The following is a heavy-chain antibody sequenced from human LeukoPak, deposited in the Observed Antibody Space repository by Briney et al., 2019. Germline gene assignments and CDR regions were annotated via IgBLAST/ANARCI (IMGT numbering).Heavy chain of an antibody. Sequence: SETLSLTXTVSGGSISSGGYYWSWVRQPPGKGLEWIGYIYYSGSTNYNPSLKSRVTISVDTSKNQFSLKLSSVTAADTAVYYCARGSDYGVYYYYYGMDVWGQGTTVTVSS. V-gene: IGHV4-61*08. CDR2: IYYSGST. J-gene: IGHJ6*02. D-gene: IGHD4-17*01. CDR1: GGSISSGGYY. CDR3: ARGSDYGVYYYYYGMDV.